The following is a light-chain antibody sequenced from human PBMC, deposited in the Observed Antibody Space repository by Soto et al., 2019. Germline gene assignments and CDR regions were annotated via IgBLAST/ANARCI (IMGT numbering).Light chain of an antibody. J-gene: IGLJ1*01. CDR2: EVT. CDR1: GSDVGGYNY. Sequence: QSALTQPASVSGSPGQSITISCTGTGSDVGGYNYVSWYQQHPGRAPKLIIYEVTNRPSGVSNRFSGSKSGNMASLTISGLQAEDEADYYCSSYTIRSTLVFGTGTKLTVL. CDR3: SSYTIRSTLV. V-gene: IGLV2-14*01.